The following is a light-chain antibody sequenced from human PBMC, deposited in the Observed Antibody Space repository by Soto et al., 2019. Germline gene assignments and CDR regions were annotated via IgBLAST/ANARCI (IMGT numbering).Light chain of an antibody. CDR2: DAS. J-gene: IGKJ4*01. Sequence: EIVLTQSPATLSLSPGETAILSCRASESVSRYLAWYQQKPGQAPRLLIYDASNRATGIPTRFSGSGSGTDFTLTISSLEPDDFAVYYCQQRSRTFGGGTKVEI. CDR1: ESVSRY. CDR3: QQRSRT. V-gene: IGKV3-11*01.